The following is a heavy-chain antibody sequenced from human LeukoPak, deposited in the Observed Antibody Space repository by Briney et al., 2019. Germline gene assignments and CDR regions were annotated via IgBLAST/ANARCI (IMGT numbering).Heavy chain of an antibody. Sequence: SETLSLTCTVSGGSISSYYWSWIRQPPGKGLEWIGYIYYSGSTYYNPSLKSRVTISVDTSKNQFSLKLSSVTAADTAVYYCARSLYAVGFDYWGQGTLATVSS. D-gene: IGHD3-16*01. CDR2: IYYSGST. V-gene: IGHV4-59*12. J-gene: IGHJ4*02. CDR1: GGSISSYY. CDR3: ARSLYAVGFDY.